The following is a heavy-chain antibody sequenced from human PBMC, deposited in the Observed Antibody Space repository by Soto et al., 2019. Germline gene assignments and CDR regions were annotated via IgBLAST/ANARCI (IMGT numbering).Heavy chain of an antibody. V-gene: IGHV4-59*01. CDR2: IYYSGST. CDR1: GGSISRYY. Sequence: PSETLSLTCTGSGGSISRYYWSWIRQPPGKGLEWIGYIYYSGSTNYNPSLKSRVTISVDTSKNQFSLKLSSVTAADTAVYYCARDRRYSYGHFDYWGQGTLVTVSS. D-gene: IGHD5-18*01. CDR3: ARDRRYSYGHFDY. J-gene: IGHJ4*02.